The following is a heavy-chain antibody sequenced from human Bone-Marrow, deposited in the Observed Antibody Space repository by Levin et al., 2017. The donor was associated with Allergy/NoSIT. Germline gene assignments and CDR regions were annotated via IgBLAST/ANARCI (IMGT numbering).Heavy chain of an antibody. D-gene: IGHD3-16*01. Sequence: GGSLRLSCAASGFTFSGSAIHWVRQASGKGLEWVGRIRNKGDNYATVYAASVKGRFTISRDDSKNTAYLQMNSLKTEDTAVYYCARLDYYDIDWFDPWGQGTLVTVSS. V-gene: IGHV3-73*01. CDR3: ARLDYYDIDWFDP. CDR1: GFTFSGSA. J-gene: IGHJ5*02. CDR2: IRNKGDNYAT.